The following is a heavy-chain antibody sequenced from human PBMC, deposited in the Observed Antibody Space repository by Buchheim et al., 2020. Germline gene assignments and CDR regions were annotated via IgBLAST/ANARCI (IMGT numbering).Heavy chain of an antibody. CDR2: IIPILDTT. J-gene: IGHJ6*02. Sequence: QVQLVQSGAEVKKPGSSVKVSCKISGDLFSAYVISWVRQAPGQGLEWMGRIIPILDTTQYAQKVQDRVTITADKSTSTVYMELSSLTSEDTAVYYCAKDRRIMRFGMAIRGGYGMDVWGQGTT. D-gene: IGHD3/OR15-3a*01. V-gene: IGHV1-69*06. CDR1: GDLFSAYV. CDR3: AKDRRIMRFGMAIRGGYGMDV.